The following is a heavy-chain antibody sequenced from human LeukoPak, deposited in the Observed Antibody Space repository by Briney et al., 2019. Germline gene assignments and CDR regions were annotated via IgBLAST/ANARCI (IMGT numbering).Heavy chain of an antibody. V-gene: IGHV4-4*07. D-gene: IGHD6-25*01. Sequence: SETLSLTCTVSGGSISSYYWSWIRQPAGKGLEWIGRIYTSGSTNYNPSLKSRVTMSVDTSKNQFSLKLSSVTAADTAVYYCAREPEQRRMYYYYYMGVWGKGTTVTVSS. CDR2: IYTSGST. J-gene: IGHJ6*03. CDR3: AREPEQRRMYYYYYMGV. CDR1: GGSISSYY.